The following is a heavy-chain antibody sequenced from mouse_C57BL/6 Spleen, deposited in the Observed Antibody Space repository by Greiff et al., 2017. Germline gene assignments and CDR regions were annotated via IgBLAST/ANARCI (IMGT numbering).Heavy chain of an antibody. V-gene: IGHV3-6*01. D-gene: IGHD2-4*01. CDR1: GYSITSGYY. CDR2: ISYDGSN. CDR3: AREGGDYEGFDY. Sequence: EVQRVESGPGLVKPSQSLSLTCSVTGYSITSGYYWNWIRQFPGNKLEWMGYISYDGSNNYNPSLKNRISITRDTSKNQFFLKLNSVTTEDTATYYCAREGGDYEGFDYWGQGTTLTVSS. J-gene: IGHJ2*01.